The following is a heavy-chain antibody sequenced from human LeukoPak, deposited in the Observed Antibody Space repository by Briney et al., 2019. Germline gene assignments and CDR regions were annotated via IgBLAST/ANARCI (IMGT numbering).Heavy chain of an antibody. J-gene: IGHJ6*02. D-gene: IGHD2-2*01. V-gene: IGHV3-9*01. CDR1: GFTFDDYA. CDR3: ANSHCSSTSCPLNYGMDV. CDR2: ISWNSGSI. Sequence: PGRSLRLSCAASGFTFDDYAMHWVRQAPGKGLEWVSGISWNSGSIGYADSVRGRFTISRDNAKNSLYLQMNSLRAGDTALYYCANSHCSSTSCPLNYGMDVWGQGTTVTVSS.